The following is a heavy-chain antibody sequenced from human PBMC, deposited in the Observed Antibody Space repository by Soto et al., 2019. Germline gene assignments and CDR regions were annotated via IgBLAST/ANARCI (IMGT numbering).Heavy chain of an antibody. V-gene: IGHV3-9*01. D-gene: IGHD5-18*01. CDR3: VRSKGGYSYGTPFDY. Sequence: EVQLEESGGALVQPGRSLRLSCAASGFTFDDYAMYWVRQVLGKGLEWVSSISWNSGNIDYADSVKGRFTTSRDNAKNSLDLQMNSLRPEDTALYYCVRSKGGYSYGTPFDYWVQGTLVTVSS. CDR2: ISWNSGNI. J-gene: IGHJ4*02. CDR1: GFTFDDYA.